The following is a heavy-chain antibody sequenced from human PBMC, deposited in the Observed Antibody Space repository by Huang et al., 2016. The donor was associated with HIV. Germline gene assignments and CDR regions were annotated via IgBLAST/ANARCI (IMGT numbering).Heavy chain of an antibody. J-gene: IGHJ3*02. CDR1: GYTFTGYY. V-gene: IGHV1-2*02. CDR3: TRSFLEWLAGAFDI. CDR2: SNPNSGGT. Sequence: QVQLVQSGAEVKKPGASVTVSCKASGYTFTGYYMHWVRQAPGQGLEWMGWSNPNSGGTNYAQKLQGRVTMTRDTSISTAYMELSRLRSDDTAVYYCTRSFLEWLAGAFDIWGQGTMVTVSS. D-gene: IGHD3-3*02.